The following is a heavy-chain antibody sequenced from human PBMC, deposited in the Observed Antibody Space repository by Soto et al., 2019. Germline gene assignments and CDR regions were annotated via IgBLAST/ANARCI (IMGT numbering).Heavy chain of an antibody. V-gene: IGHV4-39*01. CDR2: IYYSGST. CDR3: ARPHSDGLVDY. CDR1: GGSISSGDYY. Sequence: SETLSLTCTVSGGSISSGDYYWSWIRQPPGKGLEWIGCIYYSGSTYYNPSLKSRVTISVDTSKNQFSLKLSSVTAADTAVYYCARPHSDGLVDYWGQGTLVTVSS. J-gene: IGHJ4*02. D-gene: IGHD2-21*01.